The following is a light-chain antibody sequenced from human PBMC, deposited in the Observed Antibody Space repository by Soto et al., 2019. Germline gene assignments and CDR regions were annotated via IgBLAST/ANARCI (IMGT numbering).Light chain of an antibody. CDR3: QQYASSPRT. V-gene: IGKV3-20*01. CDR2: GAS. CDR1: QSITTSQ. J-gene: IGKJ1*01. Sequence: IALTQSPGTLSLSPGERATLICRASQSITTSQLAWYQQKPGQAPRVLIFGASNRATGIPDRFSGSGSGTDFTLTISRLEPEDFAIYYCQQYASSPRTFGRGTKVDIK.